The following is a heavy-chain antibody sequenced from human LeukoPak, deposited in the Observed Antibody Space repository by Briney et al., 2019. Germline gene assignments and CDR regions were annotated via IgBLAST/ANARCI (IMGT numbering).Heavy chain of an antibody. CDR2: INAGNGNT. CDR3: ARSTVKTGPMVRGISWNWFDL. Sequence: ASVKVSCKASGYTFTSYAMHWVRQAPGQRLEWMGWINAGNGNTKYSQKFQGRVTITRDTSASTAYMELSSLRSEDTAVYYCARSTVKTGPMVRGISWNWFDLWGQGTLVTVSS. J-gene: IGHJ5*02. CDR1: GYTFTSYA. V-gene: IGHV1-3*01. D-gene: IGHD3-10*01.